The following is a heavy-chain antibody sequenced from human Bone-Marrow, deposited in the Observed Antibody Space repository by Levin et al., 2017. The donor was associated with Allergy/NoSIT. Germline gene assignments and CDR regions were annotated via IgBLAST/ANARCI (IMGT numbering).Heavy chain of an antibody. CDR3: ASGSYLMYGMDV. D-gene: IGHD1-26*01. CDR2: FDPEDGET. J-gene: IGHJ6*02. CDR1: GYTLTELS. V-gene: IGHV1-24*01. Sequence: ASVKVSCKVSGYTLTELSMHWVRQAPGKGLEWMGGFDPEDGETIYAQKFQGRVTMTEDTSTDTAYMELSSLRSEDTAVYYCASGSYLMYGMDVWGQGTTVTVSS.